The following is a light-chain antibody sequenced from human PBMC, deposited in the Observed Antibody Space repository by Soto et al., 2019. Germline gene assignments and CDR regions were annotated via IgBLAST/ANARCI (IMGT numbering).Light chain of an antibody. CDR3: HQYNNWPLT. CDR2: GAS. V-gene: IGKV3D-15*01. J-gene: IGKJ5*01. Sequence: EIVMTQSPATLSVSPGERATLSCRASQSVSGNLAWYQQKPGQAPRLLIYGASTRATGIPVRISGSGSGTEFSLTINSLQSEDFAVYYCHQYNNWPLTFGQGTRLEI. CDR1: QSVSGN.